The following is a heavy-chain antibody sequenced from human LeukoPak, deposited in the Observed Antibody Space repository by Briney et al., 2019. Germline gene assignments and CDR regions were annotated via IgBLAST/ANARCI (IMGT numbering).Heavy chain of an antibody. CDR3: AKDGYGQYYFDY. J-gene: IGHJ4*02. D-gene: IGHD5-18*01. V-gene: IGHV3-30*18. CDR1: GFTFSSYG. CDR2: ISYDGSNK. Sequence: GRSLRLSCAAPGFTFSSYGMHWVRQAPGKGLEWVAVISYDGSNKYYADSVKGRFTISRDNSKNTLYLQMNSLRAEDTAVYYCAKDGYGQYYFDYWGQGTLVTVSS.